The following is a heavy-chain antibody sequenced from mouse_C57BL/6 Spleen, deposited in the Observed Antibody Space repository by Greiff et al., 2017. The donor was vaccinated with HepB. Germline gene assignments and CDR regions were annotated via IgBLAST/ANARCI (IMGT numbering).Heavy chain of an antibody. J-gene: IGHJ1*03. CDR1: GYTFTSYW. D-gene: IGHD2-5*01. V-gene: IGHV1-7*01. CDR3: ARGYYSNPFDV. Sequence: VQLVESGAELAKPGASVKLSCKASGYTFTSYWMHWVKQRPGQGLEWIGYINPSSGYTKYNQKFKDKATLTADKSSSTAYMQLSSLTYEDSAVYYCARGYYSNPFDVWGTGTTVTVSS. CDR2: INPSSGYT.